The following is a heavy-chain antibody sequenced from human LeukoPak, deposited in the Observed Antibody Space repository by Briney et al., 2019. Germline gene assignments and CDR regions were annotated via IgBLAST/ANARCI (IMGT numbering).Heavy chain of an antibody. CDR2: ISYDGSNK. CDR1: GFTFSNYA. V-gene: IGHV3-30-3*01. J-gene: IGHJ3*02. D-gene: IGHD2-2*01. CDR3: AREWFEGWGYCSSTSCPEGAFDI. Sequence: GGSLRLSCAASGFTFSNYAMHWVRQAPGKGLEWVAVISYDGSNKYYADSVKGRFTISRDNSKNTLYLQMNSLRAEDTAVYYCAREWFEGWGYCSSTSCPEGAFDIWGQGTMVTVSS.